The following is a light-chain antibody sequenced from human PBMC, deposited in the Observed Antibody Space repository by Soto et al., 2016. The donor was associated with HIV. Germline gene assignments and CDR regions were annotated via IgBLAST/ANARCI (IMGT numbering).Light chain of an antibody. CDR1: QRLDGY. J-gene: IGKJ1*01. Sequence: AIRMTQSPSSLSASTGDRVTITCRASQRLDGYLAWYQQKPGKAPKLLMYGASTLQSGVPSRFSGSGSGTDFTLTISCLQSDDFATYYCQQYYSYPGTFGQGTKVEIK. V-gene: IGKV1-8*01. CDR2: GAS. CDR3: QQYYSYPGT.